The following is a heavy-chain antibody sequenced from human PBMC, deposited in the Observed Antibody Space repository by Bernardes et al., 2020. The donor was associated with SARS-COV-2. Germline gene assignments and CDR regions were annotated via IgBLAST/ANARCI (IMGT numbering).Heavy chain of an antibody. CDR2: ISSNGGST. CDR3: VKGILVAATTDAFDI. V-gene: IGHV3-64D*06. D-gene: IGHD2-15*01. CDR1: GFTFSSYA. J-gene: IGHJ3*02. Sequence: GWSLRLSCSASGFTFSSYAMHWVRQAPGKGLEYVSAISSNGGSTYYADSVKGRFTISRDNSKNTLYLQMSSLRAEDTAVYYCVKGILVAATTDAFDIWGQGTMVTVSS.